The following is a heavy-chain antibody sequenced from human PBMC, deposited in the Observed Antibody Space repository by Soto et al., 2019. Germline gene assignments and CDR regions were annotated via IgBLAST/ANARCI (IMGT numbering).Heavy chain of an antibody. Sequence: QVQLQESGPGLVKPSQTLSLTCTVSGASFSSGDYDWSWIRQPPGKGMEWIGYISYSGNTYYNPSLKSRVTISVDTSKNQFSLRLNSVTAADTAVFFCARVPVVATSAYYPNWFDTWGQGTLVTVSS. V-gene: IGHV4-30-4*01. CDR3: ARVPVVATSAYYPNWFDT. CDR2: ISYSGNT. D-gene: IGHD3-22*01. J-gene: IGHJ5*02. CDR1: GASFSSGDYD.